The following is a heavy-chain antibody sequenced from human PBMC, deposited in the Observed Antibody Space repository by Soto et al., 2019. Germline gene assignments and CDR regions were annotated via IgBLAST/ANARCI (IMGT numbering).Heavy chain of an antibody. D-gene: IGHD1-26*01. CDR3: ARHGPGGSYSDY. CDR1: GGSISSSSYC. Sequence: QLQLQESGPGLVKPSETLSLTCTVSGGSISSSSYCWGWIRQPPGKGLEWIGSIYYSGSTYYNPSLKSRVTISVDTSKNQFSLKLSSVTAADTAVYYCARHGPGGSYSDYWGQGTLVTVSS. CDR2: IYYSGST. J-gene: IGHJ4*02. V-gene: IGHV4-39*01.